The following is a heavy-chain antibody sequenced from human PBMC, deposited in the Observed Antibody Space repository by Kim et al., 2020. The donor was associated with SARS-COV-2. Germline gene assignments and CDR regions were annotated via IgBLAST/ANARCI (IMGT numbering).Heavy chain of an antibody. J-gene: IGHJ4*02. V-gene: IGHV4-59*03. CDR2: IHHTGTT. Sequence: ETLSLTCSVASASFSENYWSWIRQPPGRGLEWIGYIHHTGTTNYNPSLKSRVAISVDSSKNQFSLNLNSMTTADTAVYYCVSKRADSSGFIDSWGQGTLAT. CDR3: VSKRADSSGFIDS. D-gene: IGHD3-22*01. CDR1: SASFSENY.